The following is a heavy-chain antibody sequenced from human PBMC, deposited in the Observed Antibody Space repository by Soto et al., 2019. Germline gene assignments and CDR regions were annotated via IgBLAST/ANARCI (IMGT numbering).Heavy chain of an antibody. V-gene: IGHV3-74*01. J-gene: IGHJ4*02. CDR1: RYTFNNYA. D-gene: IGHD1-26*01. CDR2: INSDGSTT. Sequence: GGSLRLSCAASRYTFNNYAMDWVRQAPGKGLVWVSRINSDGSTTNYADSVKGRFTISRDNAKNTLYLEMNSLRVEDTAVYYCANFYSGSYSTYWGQGTLVTVSS. CDR3: ANFYSGSYSTY.